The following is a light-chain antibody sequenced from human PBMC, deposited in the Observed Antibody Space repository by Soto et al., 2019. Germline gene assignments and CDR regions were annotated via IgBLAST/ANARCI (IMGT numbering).Light chain of an antibody. J-gene: IGLJ7*01. V-gene: IGLV2-8*01. CDR3: TLNTDSNIVI. Sequence: QSALSQPPSASGSPGQSVTISCTGTSIDVGGHSFVSWYQQRPGKAPKLIIYEVIKRPSGVPDRFSGSNSANTASLTVSGHASEEEAVYYCTLNTDSNIVIFGGGTQLTVL. CDR1: SIDVGGHSF. CDR2: EVI.